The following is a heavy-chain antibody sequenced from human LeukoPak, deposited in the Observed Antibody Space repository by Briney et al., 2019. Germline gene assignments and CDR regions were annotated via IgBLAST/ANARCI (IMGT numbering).Heavy chain of an antibody. D-gene: IGHD3-16*02. CDR1: GYTFTSYG. CDR3: ARVPGVIVILRYFDY. V-gene: IGHV1-18*01. CDR2: ISAYNGNT. J-gene: IGHJ4*02. Sequence: GASVKVSCKASGYTFTSYGISWVRQAPGQGLEWMGWISAYNGNTNYARKLQGRVTMTTDTSTSTAYMELRSLRSDDTAVYYCARVPGVIVILRYFDYWGQGTLVTVSS.